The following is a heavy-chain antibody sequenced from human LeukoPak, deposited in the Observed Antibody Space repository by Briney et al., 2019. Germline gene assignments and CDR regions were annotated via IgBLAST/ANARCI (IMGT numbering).Heavy chain of an antibody. CDR1: GGSIRRGGYH. CDR2: IYSSGST. Sequence: SETLSLTCTVSGGSIRRGGYHWNWIRQPAGKGLEWIGRIYSSGSTNYNPSLKSRVIISVDTSKNQFSLRLSSVAAADTAVYYCARHDRTVTTIGAFDIWGQGTTVTVSS. V-gene: IGHV4-61*02. CDR3: ARHDRTVTTIGAFDI. D-gene: IGHD4-17*01. J-gene: IGHJ3*02.